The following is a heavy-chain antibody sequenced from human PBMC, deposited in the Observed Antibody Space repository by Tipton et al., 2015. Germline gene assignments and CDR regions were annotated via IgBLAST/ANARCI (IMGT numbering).Heavy chain of an antibody. J-gene: IGHJ4*02. Sequence: QSGAEVKKPGASVKVSCKASGYMFTSYDIHWVRQASGQGLQWMGRMNPNSDDTGYARRFQGRVTMTRNTSINTAYMELNSLRPEDTAIYYCARGKDLHSGLKYWGQGTLVTVSS. CDR2: MNPNSDDT. V-gene: IGHV1-8*01. CDR3: ARGKDLHSGLKY. CDR1: GYMFTSYD. D-gene: IGHD6-19*01.